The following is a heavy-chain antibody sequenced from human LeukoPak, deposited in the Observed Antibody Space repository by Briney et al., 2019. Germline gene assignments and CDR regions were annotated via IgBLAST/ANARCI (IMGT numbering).Heavy chain of an antibody. CDR1: GFTFSSYV. D-gene: IGHD2-21*02. Sequence: PGGSLRLSCEVSGFTFSSYVMSWVRQAPGKGPEWVAYIGGSDGITSYAGSVKGRFTISRDNSKNTVYLEMNSLRAEDTAVYYCVKGGRGADCIFDYWGQGTLVTVSS. CDR3: VKGGRGADCIFDY. V-gene: IGHV3-23*01. CDR2: IGGSDGIT. J-gene: IGHJ4*02.